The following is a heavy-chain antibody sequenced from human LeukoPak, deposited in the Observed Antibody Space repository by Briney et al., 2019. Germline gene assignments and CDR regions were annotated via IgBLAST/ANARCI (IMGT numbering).Heavy chain of an antibody. CDR3: ARRGYCSSTSCYNFFDY. CDR1: GYSFTSYW. Sequence: GESLKISCKGSGYSFTSYWIGWVRQMPGKGLEWMGIIYPGDSDTRYSPSFQGQVTISADKSISTAYLQWSSLKASDTAMYYCARRGYCSSTSCYNFFDYWGQGTLVTVSS. V-gene: IGHV5-51*01. J-gene: IGHJ4*02. CDR2: IYPGDSDT. D-gene: IGHD2-2*03.